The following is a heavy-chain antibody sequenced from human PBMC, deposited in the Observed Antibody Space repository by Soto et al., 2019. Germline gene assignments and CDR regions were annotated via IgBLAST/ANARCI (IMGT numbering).Heavy chain of an antibody. CDR1: GGTFSTYA. CDR3: ARGVHYDSSGYYYFY. V-gene: IGHV1-69*01. Sequence: QVQLVQSGAEVKKPGSSVKVSCKAPGGTFSTYAIDWVRQAPGQGLEWMGGIIPLFGTAKYAQNFQGRITITADESTNTAYMELRSLRSQDTAVYYCARGVHYDSSGYYYFYWGQGTLVTVSS. J-gene: IGHJ4*02. D-gene: IGHD3-22*01. CDR2: IIPLFGTA.